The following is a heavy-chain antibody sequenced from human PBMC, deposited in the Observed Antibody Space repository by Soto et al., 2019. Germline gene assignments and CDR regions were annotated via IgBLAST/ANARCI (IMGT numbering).Heavy chain of an antibody. J-gene: IGHJ6*02. CDR3: ARLAWIQLRSRNYYYYGMDV. V-gene: IGHV4-34*01. CDR2: INHSGST. D-gene: IGHD5-18*01. CDR1: GGSFSGYY. Sequence: SETLSLTCAVYGGSFSGYYWSWIRQPPGKGLEWIGEINHSGSTNYSPSLKSRVTISVDTSKNQFSLKLSSVTAADTAVYYCARLAWIQLRSRNYYYYGMDVWGQGTTVTVS.